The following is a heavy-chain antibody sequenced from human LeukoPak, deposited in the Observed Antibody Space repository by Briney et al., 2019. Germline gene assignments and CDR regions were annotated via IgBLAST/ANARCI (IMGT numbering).Heavy chain of an antibody. Sequence: GAPVKVSCKASGYTFTSYDINWVRQATGQGLEWMGWMNPNSGNTGYAQKFQGRVTMTRNTSISTAYMELSSLRSEDTAVYYCARARSGWYPSHDYWGQGTLVTVSS. CDR3: ARARSGWYPSHDY. J-gene: IGHJ4*02. V-gene: IGHV1-8*01. D-gene: IGHD6-19*01. CDR2: MNPNSGNT. CDR1: GYTFTSYD.